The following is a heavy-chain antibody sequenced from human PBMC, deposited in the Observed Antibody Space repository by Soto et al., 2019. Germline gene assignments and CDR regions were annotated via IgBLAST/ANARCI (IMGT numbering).Heavy chain of an antibody. V-gene: IGHV4-30-4*01. D-gene: IGHD4-17*01. CDR3: ASHDYAHYGIDV. CDR1: GGSISSGDYY. J-gene: IGHJ6*02. CDR2: IYYSGST. Sequence: QVQLQESGPGLVKPSQTLSLTCTVSGGSISSGDYYWSWIRQPPGKGLEWIGYIYYSGSTYYNPSRKRRVTISVDTSNNNFSLKLSSVTAADTAVYYCASHDYAHYGIDVWGQGTTVTVSS.